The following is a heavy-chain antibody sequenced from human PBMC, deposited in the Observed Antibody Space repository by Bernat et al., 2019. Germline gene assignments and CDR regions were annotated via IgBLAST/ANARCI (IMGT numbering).Heavy chain of an antibody. CDR2: IWYDGSNK. J-gene: IGHJ4*02. Sequence: QVQLVESGGGVVQPGRSLRLSCAASGFTFSSYGMHCVRQAPRTGLEWVAGIWYDGSNKYYADSVEGRFTISRDNSKNTLSMQMNSLRAEDTALYYCAREAGGGIAVAGPGYWGQGTLVTVSS. CDR1: GFTFSSYG. CDR3: AREAGGGIAVAGPGY. V-gene: IGHV3-33*01. D-gene: IGHD6-19*01.